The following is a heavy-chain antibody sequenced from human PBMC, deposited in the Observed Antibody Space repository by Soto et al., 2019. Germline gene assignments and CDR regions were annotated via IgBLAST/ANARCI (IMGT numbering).Heavy chain of an antibody. D-gene: IGHD3-22*01. J-gene: IGHJ3*01. V-gene: IGHV3-23*01. Sequence: EVQVLESGGGLVQPGGSLRLSCAASGFASFSYAMSWVRQAPGKGLEWVSAISGSGDNTYYADSVMGRSTISRDNSNNTLHLQMNSLRAEDTVVYYCAKTPRDTYYETKCYYYICAFDVWGRGTMVTVSS. CDR1: GFASFSYA. CDR2: ISGSGDNT. CDR3: AKTPRDTYYETKCYYYICAFDV.